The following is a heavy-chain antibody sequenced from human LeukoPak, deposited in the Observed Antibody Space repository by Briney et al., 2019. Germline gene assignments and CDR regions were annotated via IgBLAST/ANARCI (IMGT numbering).Heavy chain of an antibody. CDR2: ISGSNGNT. J-gene: IGHJ4*02. Sequence: GASVKVSCKASGYTFTSYGISWVRQAPGQGLEWMGWISGSNGNTDSAQKFQGRVTMTTDTSTSTAYMELRNLRSDDTATYYCARVGRTKVATMAYWGQGTLVTVSS. CDR1: GYTFTSYG. CDR3: ARVGRTKVATMAY. V-gene: IGHV1-18*01. D-gene: IGHD5-12*01.